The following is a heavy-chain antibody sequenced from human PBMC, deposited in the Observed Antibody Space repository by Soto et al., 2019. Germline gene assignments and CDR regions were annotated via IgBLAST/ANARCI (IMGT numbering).Heavy chain of an antibody. CDR2: INAGNGNT. J-gene: IGHJ4*02. CDR3: ARVGGWYVPDY. Sequence: SVKLSCKASGYTFTSYAMHWVRQAPGQRLEWMGWINAGNGNTKYSQKFQGRVTITRDTSASTAYMELSSLRSEDTAVYYCARVGGWYVPDYWGQGTLVTVSS. D-gene: IGHD6-19*01. V-gene: IGHV1-3*01. CDR1: GYTFTSYA.